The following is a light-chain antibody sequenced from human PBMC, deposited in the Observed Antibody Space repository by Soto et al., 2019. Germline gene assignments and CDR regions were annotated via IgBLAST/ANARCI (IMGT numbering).Light chain of an antibody. Sequence: QSVLTQPPSASGSPGQSVTISCTGTSSDVGGYNYVSWYQQHPGKAPKLMIYEVSKRPSGVPDRFSGSKSGNTASLTVSGLQAEDEADYYCRSYAGSNKNVFGPGTKVTVL. CDR1: SSDVGGYNY. V-gene: IGLV2-8*01. J-gene: IGLJ1*01. CDR3: RSYAGSNKNV. CDR2: EVS.